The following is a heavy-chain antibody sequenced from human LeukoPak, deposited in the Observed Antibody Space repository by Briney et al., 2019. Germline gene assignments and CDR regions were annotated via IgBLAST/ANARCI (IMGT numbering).Heavy chain of an antibody. CDR3: ARDGGGWNFDY. CDR2: IWSDGSHK. D-gene: IGHD6-19*01. V-gene: IGHV3-33*01. Sequence: GGSLRLSCAASGLPFDTSYMHWVRQGPGKGLEWVAVIWSDGSHKNYADSVKGRFTISRDNSKNTLYLQMNSLRADDAAVYYCARDGGGWNFDYWGHGTLVTVSS. CDR1: GLPFDTSY. J-gene: IGHJ4*01.